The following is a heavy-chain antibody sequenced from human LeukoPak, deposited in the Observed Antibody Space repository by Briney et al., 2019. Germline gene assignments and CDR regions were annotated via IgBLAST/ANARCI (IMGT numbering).Heavy chain of an antibody. CDR3: ASGTDHGYYGMDV. V-gene: IGHV1-8*01. Sequence: GASVKVSCKASGYTFTIYDINWVRQAPGQGLEWVGWMNPNNGGTVYAQKFQGRVTMTRDTSTGTLYMELNSLRSEDTAVYYCASGTDHGYYGMDVWGQGTTVTVSS. J-gene: IGHJ6*02. CDR1: GYTFTIYD. CDR2: MNPNNGGT.